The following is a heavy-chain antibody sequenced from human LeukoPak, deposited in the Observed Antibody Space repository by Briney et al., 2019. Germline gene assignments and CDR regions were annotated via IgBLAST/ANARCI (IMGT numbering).Heavy chain of an antibody. CDR2: IYIDGGRT. J-gene: IGHJ6*02. V-gene: IGHV3-74*01. CDR3: ARGLRDDYGTDV. CDR1: GFTFSDYW. Sequence: GGSLRLSCAASGFTFSDYWMHWVRQAPGKGLEWVSRIYIDGGRTAYAGSVKGRFTISRDNARNTVSLQLSSLRAEDTAVYFCARGLRDDYGTDVWGQGTTVTVSS.